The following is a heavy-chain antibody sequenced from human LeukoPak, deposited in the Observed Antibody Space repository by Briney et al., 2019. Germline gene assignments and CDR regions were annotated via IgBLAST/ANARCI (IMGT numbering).Heavy chain of an antibody. CDR2: ISAQHGQT. CDR3: AGSLGYCTSNVCYLKY. CDR1: GYSENFYG. V-gene: IGHV1-18*01. D-gene: IGHD2-8*01. J-gene: IGHJ4*02. Sequence: ASVKVSCKTAGYSENFYGITWVRQVAGQGLEWMGWISAQHGQTEYAPNSQDRVTMTTDTYTNTAYMELRSLRSDDTAVYYCAGSLGYCTSNVCYLKYWGQGTLVTVSS.